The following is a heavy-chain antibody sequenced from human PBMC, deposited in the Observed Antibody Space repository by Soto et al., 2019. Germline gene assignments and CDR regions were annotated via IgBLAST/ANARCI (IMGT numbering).Heavy chain of an antibody. J-gene: IGHJ4*02. Sequence: GGSLTPSCIVSALPFRSHSMSCVRQAARNGRDWVSASSGSGGSTYSEDSVKGRFTITRDNSKDTLYLQMNSLRAEDTAVYYCAKLAGEWLLYYKGSYFDYWGQGTLVNVSS. CDR1: ALPFRSHS. D-gene: IGHD3-3*01. CDR3: AKLAGEWLLYYKGSYFDY. CDR2: SSGSGGST. V-gene: IGHV3-23*01.